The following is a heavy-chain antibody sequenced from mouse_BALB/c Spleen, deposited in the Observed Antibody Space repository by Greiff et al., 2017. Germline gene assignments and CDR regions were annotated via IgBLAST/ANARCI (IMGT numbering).Heavy chain of an antibody. J-gene: IGHJ2*01. CDR2: ISSGSSTI. CDR1: GFTFSSFG. D-gene: IGHD1-1*02. Sequence: VQLKESGGGLVQPGGSRKLSCAASGFTFSSFGMHWVRQAPEKGLEWVAYISSGSSTIYYADTVKGRFTISRDNPKNTLFLQMTSLRSEDTAMYYCARGGNYFDYWGQGTTLTVSS. V-gene: IGHV5-17*02. CDR3: ARGGNYFDY.